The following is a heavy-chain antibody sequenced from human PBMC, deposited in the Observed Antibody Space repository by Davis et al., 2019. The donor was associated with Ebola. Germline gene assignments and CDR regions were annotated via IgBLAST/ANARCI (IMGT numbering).Heavy chain of an antibody. CDR2: IKQDGSEK. CDR3: ARVRATVTTRAARFDP. Sequence: PGGSLRLSCAASGFTFSSYWMSWVRQVPGKGLEWVANIKQDGSEKYYVDSVKGRFTISRDNAKNSLYLQMNSLRAEDTAVYYCARVRATVTTRAARFDPWGQGTLVTVSS. J-gene: IGHJ5*02. V-gene: IGHV3-7*01. D-gene: IGHD4-17*01. CDR1: GFTFSSYW.